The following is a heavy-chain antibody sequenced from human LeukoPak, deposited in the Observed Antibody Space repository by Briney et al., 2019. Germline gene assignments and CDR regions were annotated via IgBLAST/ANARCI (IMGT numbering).Heavy chain of an antibody. Sequence: PSETLSLTCTVSGGSISSYYWSWIRQPAGKGLEWIGRIYTSGSTNYNPSLKSRVTMSVDTSKNQFSLKLGSATAADTAVYYCARVGCSSTSCPKANWFDPWGQGTLVTVSS. V-gene: IGHV4-4*07. CDR1: GGSISSYY. CDR2: IYTSGST. D-gene: IGHD2-2*01. J-gene: IGHJ5*02. CDR3: ARVGCSSTSCPKANWFDP.